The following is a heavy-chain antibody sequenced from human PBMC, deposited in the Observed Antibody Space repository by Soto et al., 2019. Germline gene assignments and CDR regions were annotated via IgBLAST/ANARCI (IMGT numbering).Heavy chain of an antibody. D-gene: IGHD2-2*01. V-gene: IGHV1-46*01. CDR3: ARDRRMVVVPVATPYYHYGMDV. Sequence: QVQLVQSGAEVKKPGASVKVSCKASGYTFTTYYMHWVRQAPGQGLEWMGIINTSGGSTNYAQKFQGRVTMTRDTSTSTVYMELSSLRSEDTAMYYCARDRRMVVVPVATPYYHYGMDVWGQGTTVIVSS. CDR2: INTSGGST. J-gene: IGHJ6*02. CDR1: GYTFTTYY.